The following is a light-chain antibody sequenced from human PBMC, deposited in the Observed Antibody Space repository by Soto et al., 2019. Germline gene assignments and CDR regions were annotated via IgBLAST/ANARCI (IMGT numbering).Light chain of an antibody. CDR3: GAWDPSLNAYL. CDR1: TSNRGNTY. J-gene: IGLJ1*01. V-gene: IGLV1-51*01. CDR2: DNT. Sequence: QSVLAQPPSVSAAPGQRVTVCCSTTTSNRGNTYISWYQHLPGAAPTLLIYDNTERPSGIHDRFAGSRSATSDTLSIAGLQTGDEADDFCGAWDPSLNAYLFGPGTKVTVL.